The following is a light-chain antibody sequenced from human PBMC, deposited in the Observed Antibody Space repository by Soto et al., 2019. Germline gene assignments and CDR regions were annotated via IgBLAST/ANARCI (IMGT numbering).Light chain of an antibody. CDR1: QDISNY. V-gene: IGKV1-33*01. CDR2: DAS. J-gene: IGKJ3*01. CDR3: QQYINRTIST. Sequence: DIQMTQSPSSLSASVGDRVTITCQASQDISNYLNWYQQQPGKAPKLLIYDASNLETGVPSRFSGSGSGTDFTFTISSLQPEDIATYFCQQYINRTISTFGPGTRVDLK.